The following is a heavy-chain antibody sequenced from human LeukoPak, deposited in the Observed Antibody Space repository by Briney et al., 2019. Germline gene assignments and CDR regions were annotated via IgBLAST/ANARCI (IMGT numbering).Heavy chain of an antibody. D-gene: IGHD2-15*01. CDR3: ARDIVVVVAAETDY. Sequence: PGGSLRLSCVASGFTFSSYSMNWVRQAPGKGLEWVSSISSSSSYIYYADSVKGRFTISRDNAKNSLYLQMNSLRAEDTAVYYCARDIVVVVAAETDYWGQGTLVTVSS. CDR2: ISSSSSYI. J-gene: IGHJ4*02. CDR1: GFTFSSYS. V-gene: IGHV3-21*01.